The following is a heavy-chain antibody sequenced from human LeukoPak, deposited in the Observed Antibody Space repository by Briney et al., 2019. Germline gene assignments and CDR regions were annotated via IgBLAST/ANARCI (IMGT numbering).Heavy chain of an antibody. J-gene: IGHJ6*03. CDR3: ARSPGVATTRFYYYYYMDV. CDR2: INPNSGGT. CDR1: GYTFTGYY. Sequence: GASVKVSCKASGYTFTGYYMHWVRQAPGQGLEWMGWINPNSGGTNYAQKFRGRVTITADESTSTAYMELSSLRSEDTAVYYCARSPGVATTRFYYYYYMDVWGKGTTVTVSS. D-gene: IGHD5-12*01. V-gene: IGHV1-2*02.